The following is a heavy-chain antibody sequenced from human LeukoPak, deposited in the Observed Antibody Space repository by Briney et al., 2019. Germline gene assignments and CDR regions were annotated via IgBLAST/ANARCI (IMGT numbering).Heavy chain of an antibody. CDR1: GGSFSGYY. CDR3: ARAYYDFWSGYASYYYYGMDV. V-gene: IGHV4-59*08. Sequence: PSETLSLTCAVYGGSFSGYYWSWIRQPPGKGLEWIGYIYYSGSTNYNPSLKSRVTISVDTSKNQFSLKLSSVTAADTAVYYCARAYYDFWSGYASYYYYGMDVWGQGTTVTVSS. D-gene: IGHD3-3*01. J-gene: IGHJ6*02. CDR2: IYYSGST.